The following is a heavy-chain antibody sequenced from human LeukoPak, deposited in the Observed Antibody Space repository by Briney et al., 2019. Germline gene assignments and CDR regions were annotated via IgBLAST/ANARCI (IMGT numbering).Heavy chain of an antibody. CDR1: GYTFTNYG. V-gene: IGHV1-18*01. D-gene: IGHD6-19*01. CDR2: ISGYQGST. Sequence: ASVKVSCKASGYTFTNYGITWVRQAPGQGLEWMGWISGYQGSTKYAQNFQGRVTMTTDTSTSTVYMELRSLRSDDTAVYFCARLAVAGHFDHWGQGTLVTVSS. J-gene: IGHJ4*02. CDR3: ARLAVAGHFDH.